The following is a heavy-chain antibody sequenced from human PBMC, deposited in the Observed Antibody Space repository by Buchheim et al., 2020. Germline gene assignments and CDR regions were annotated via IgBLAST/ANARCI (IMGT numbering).Heavy chain of an antibody. D-gene: IGHD1-7*01. V-gene: IGHV3-23*01. J-gene: IGHJ4*02. Sequence: EVQLLESGGGLVQPGGSLRLSCAASGFTFNNYAMSWVHQAPGKGLEWVSTISGSGSSTYYADSVKGRFTISRDNSKNTLCLQMNSLRVGDAAVYYCAKDGHGTGTKDFDYWGQGTL. CDR3: AKDGHGTGTKDFDY. CDR1: GFTFNNYA. CDR2: ISGSGSST.